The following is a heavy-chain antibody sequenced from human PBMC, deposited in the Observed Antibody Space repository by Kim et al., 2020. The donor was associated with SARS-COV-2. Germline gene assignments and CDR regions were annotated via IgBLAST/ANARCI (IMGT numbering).Heavy chain of an antibody. D-gene: IGHD4-17*01. Sequence: YADSVKGRFTISRDNSKNTLYLQMNSLRGEDTAVYYCARDGGYGDYFDYWGQGALVTVSS. J-gene: IGHJ4*02. V-gene: IGHV3-33*01. CDR3: ARDGGYGDYFDY.